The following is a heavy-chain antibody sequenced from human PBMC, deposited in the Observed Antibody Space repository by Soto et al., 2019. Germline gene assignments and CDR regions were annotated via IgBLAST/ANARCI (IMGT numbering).Heavy chain of an antibody. V-gene: IGHV4-31*03. J-gene: IGHJ4*02. CDR2: IYYSGST. CDR1: GGSISSGGYY. D-gene: IGHD2-21*02. Sequence: QVQLQESGPGLVKPSQTLSLTCTVSGGSISSGGYYWSWIRQHPGKGLEWIGYIYYSGSTYYNPSLKRRVTISVDTSKNQFSLKLSSVTAADTAVYYCASLAYCGGDCYRFDYWGQGTLVTVSS. CDR3: ASLAYCGGDCYRFDY.